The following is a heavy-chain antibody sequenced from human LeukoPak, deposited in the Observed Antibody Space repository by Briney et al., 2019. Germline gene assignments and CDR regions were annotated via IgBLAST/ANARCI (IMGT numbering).Heavy chain of an antibody. V-gene: IGHV3-43*02. J-gene: IGHJ4*02. Sequence: GGSLRLSCAASGFTSDDYAMHWVRHAPGKGLVWVSLISGDGGSTYYADSVKGRFTISRDNSKNSLYLQMNSLRTEDTALYYCAKVQLGYCSGGSCYPGYYFDYWGQGTLVTVSS. CDR3: AKVQLGYCSGGSCYPGYYFDY. D-gene: IGHD2-15*01. CDR2: ISGDGGST. CDR1: GFTSDDYA.